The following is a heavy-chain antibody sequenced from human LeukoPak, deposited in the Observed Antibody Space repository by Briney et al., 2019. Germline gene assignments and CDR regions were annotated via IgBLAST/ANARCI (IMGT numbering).Heavy chain of an antibody. CDR2: MNPNSGNT. V-gene: IGHV1-8*01. CDR3: ARGGGHDYGNPYYYYGMDV. Sequence: GASVKVSCKASGYTFTSYDINWVRQATGQGLEWMGWMNPNSGNTGYAQKFQGRVTMTRNTSISTAYMELSSLRSEDTAVYYCARGGGHDYGNPYYYYGMDVWGQGTTVTVSS. J-gene: IGHJ6*02. CDR1: GYTFTSYD. D-gene: IGHD4-4*01.